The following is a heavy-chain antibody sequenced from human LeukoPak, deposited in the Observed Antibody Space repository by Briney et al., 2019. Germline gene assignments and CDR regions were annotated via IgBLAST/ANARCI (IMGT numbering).Heavy chain of an antibody. CDR3: ARDYDNGMDG. V-gene: IGHV1-2*02. CDR2: IDPNDGGT. J-gene: IGHJ6*02. CDR1: GYIFTCYH. Sequence: ASVTVSCKSSGYIFTCYHMHWVRQAPGQGLEWMGWIDPNDGGTEYARNFQGRVTMTRNTSINTAHMELSRLTSDDTAVYYCARDYDNGMDGWGQGTTVTVSS. D-gene: IGHD3-22*01.